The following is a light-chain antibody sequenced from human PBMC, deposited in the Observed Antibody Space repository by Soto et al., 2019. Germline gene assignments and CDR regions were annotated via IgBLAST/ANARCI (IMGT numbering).Light chain of an antibody. Sequence: QSALTQPASVSGSPGQSITISCTGTSSDVGGYNYVSWYQQHPGKAPKLMIYDVSNRPSGVSNRFSGSKSGSTASLTISGLQAEDEADYYCSSYTSSSTLGVVFGGGTKVTVL. CDR2: DVS. J-gene: IGLJ2*01. CDR3: SSYTSSSTLGVV. CDR1: SSDVGGYNY. V-gene: IGLV2-14*01.